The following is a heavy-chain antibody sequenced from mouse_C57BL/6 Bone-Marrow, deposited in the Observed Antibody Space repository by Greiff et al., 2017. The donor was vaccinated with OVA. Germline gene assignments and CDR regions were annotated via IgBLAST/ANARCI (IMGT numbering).Heavy chain of an antibody. CDR2: IHPNSGST. V-gene: IGHV1-64*01. CDR3: ARRGAYYSNYVPLAY. J-gene: IGHJ3*01. CDR1: GYTFTSYW. D-gene: IGHD2-5*01. Sequence: QVQLQQPGAELVKPGASVKLSCKASGYTFTSYWMHWVKQRPGQGLEWIGMIHPNSGSTNYNEKFKSKATLTVDKSSSTAYMQLSSLTSEDSAVYYGARRGAYYSNYVPLAYWGQGTLVTVSA.